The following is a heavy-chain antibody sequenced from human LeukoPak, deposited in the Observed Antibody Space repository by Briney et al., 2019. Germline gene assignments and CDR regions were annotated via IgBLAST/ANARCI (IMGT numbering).Heavy chain of an antibody. CDR3: ARDAPGYDILTGLKDY. CDR2: IKQDGSEK. J-gene: IGHJ4*02. CDR1: GFTFSSYW. D-gene: IGHD3-9*01. Sequence: GGSLRLSCAASGFTFSSYWMSWVRQAPGKGLEWVANIKQDGSEKYYVDSVKGRFTISRDNAKNSLYLQMNSLRAEDTAVYYCARDAPGYDILTGLKDYWGQGTLVTVSS. V-gene: IGHV3-7*01.